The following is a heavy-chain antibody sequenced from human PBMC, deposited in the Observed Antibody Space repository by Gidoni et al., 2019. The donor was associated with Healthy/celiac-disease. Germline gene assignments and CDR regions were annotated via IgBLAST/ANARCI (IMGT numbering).Heavy chain of an antibody. CDR1: GFSLSTSGVG. CDR3: AHRLAPYYYDSSGYDDAFDI. V-gene: IGHV2-5*02. J-gene: IGHJ3*02. CDR2: IYWDDDK. D-gene: IGHD3-22*01. Sequence: QITLKESGPTLVKPTQTLTLTCTFSGFSLSTSGVGVGWIRQPPGKALEWLALIYWDDDKRYSPSLKSRLTITKDTSKNQVVLTMTNMDPVDTATYYCAHRLAPYYYDSSGYDDAFDIWGQGTMVTVSS.